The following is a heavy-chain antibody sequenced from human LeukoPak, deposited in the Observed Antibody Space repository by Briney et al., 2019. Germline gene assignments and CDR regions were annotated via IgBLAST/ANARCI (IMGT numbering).Heavy chain of an antibody. J-gene: IGHJ5*02. Sequence: SETLSLTCTVSGGSISSGGYYWSWIRQYPGKGLEWIGYIYYSGSTYYNPSLKSRVTISVDTSKNQFSLKLSSVTAADTAVYYCSRGGSTPSWFDPWGQGTLVTVSS. V-gene: IGHV4-31*03. D-gene: IGHD2-2*01. CDR1: GGSISSGGYY. CDR2: IYYSGST. CDR3: SRGGSTPSWFDP.